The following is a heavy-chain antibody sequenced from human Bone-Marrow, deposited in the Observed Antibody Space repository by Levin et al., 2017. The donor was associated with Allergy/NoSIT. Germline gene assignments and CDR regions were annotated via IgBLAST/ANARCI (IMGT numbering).Heavy chain of an antibody. CDR2: IDYSGST. Sequence: SQTLSLPCPVSGGSLRSYYWSWIRQPPGKGLEWIGYIDYSGSTTYTPSLKSRVTISVDTSENLFFLKLSSVTAADTAVYYCARGPMTGNRVLDHWGRGILVTVSS. D-gene: IGHD3-9*01. CDR1: GGSLRSYY. J-gene: IGHJ4*02. V-gene: IGHV4-59*01. CDR3: ARGPMTGNRVLDH.